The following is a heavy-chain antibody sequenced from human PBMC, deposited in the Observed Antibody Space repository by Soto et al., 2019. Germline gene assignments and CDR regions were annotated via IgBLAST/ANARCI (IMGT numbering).Heavy chain of an antibody. CDR3: ASAAVVTMSLHPNGFDL. V-gene: IGHV5-51*04. D-gene: IGHD3-10*02. CDR2: ICPVDSDT. J-gene: IGHJ3*01. CDR1: GYSFTSYW. Sequence: GESLKISCKGSGYSFTSYWIGCVRQIPGKGLEWMGCICPVDSDTRYSPSLTRHVTVSSAKPISTASLQWSSLKASDTAMCHCASAAVVTMSLHPNGFDLWVQGTMVTVSS.